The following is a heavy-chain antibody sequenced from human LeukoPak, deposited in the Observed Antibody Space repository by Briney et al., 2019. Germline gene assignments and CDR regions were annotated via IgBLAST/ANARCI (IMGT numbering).Heavy chain of an antibody. CDR3: ARDREKYYDILTGYSTEDAFDI. CDR1: GGSISSYY. D-gene: IGHD3-9*01. V-gene: IGHV4-59*12. J-gene: IGHJ3*02. CDR2: IYYSGST. Sequence: SETLSLTCTVSGGSISSYYWSWIRQPPGKGLEWIGYIYYSGSTNYNPSLKSRVTISVDTSKNQFSLKLSSVTAADTAVYYCARDREKYYDILTGYSTEDAFDIWGQGTMVTVSS.